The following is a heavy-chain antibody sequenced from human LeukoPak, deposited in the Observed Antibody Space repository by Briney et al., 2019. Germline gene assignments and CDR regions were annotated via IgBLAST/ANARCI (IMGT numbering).Heavy chain of an antibody. V-gene: IGHV3-48*02. J-gene: IGHJ3*02. CDR3: ARSTRHGDYARNAFDI. CDR1: GFTFNSYE. Sequence: PGGSLRLSCVGSGFTFNSYEMNWVRQAPGKGLEWVSYISSGSSTIYYADTVKGRFTISRDNAKNSLYLQMNSLRDEDTAVYYCARSTRHGDYARNAFDIWGQGTMVTVSS. D-gene: IGHD4-17*01. CDR2: ISSGSSTI.